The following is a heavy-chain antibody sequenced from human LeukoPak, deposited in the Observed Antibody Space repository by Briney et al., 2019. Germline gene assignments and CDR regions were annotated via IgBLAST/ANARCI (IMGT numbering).Heavy chain of an antibody. CDR1: GGSISSYY. D-gene: IGHD3-16*01. CDR2: IYTSGST. CDR3: ARSPWPFGRLDP. V-gene: IGHV4-4*07. Sequence: SETLSLTCTVSGGSISSYYWSWIRQPAGKGLEWIGRIYTSGSTNYNPSLKSRVTISVDSSKNQFSLRLNSVTAADTAVYYCARSPWPFGRLDPWGQGTLVTVSS. J-gene: IGHJ5*02.